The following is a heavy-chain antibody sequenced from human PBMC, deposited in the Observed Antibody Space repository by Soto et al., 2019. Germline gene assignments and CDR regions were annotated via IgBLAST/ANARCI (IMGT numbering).Heavy chain of an antibody. CDR3: ARRAFYSGSGSLNWFDP. D-gene: IGHD3-10*01. Sequence: GESLKISCKGSGYIFTNNGIAWVRQMPGKGLEWMGIIYPGDSDIRYSPSFQGQVTISADTSINTAYLQWSSLKAADTAMYYCARRAFYSGSGSLNWFDPWGQGTLVTVSS. V-gene: IGHV5-51*01. J-gene: IGHJ5*02. CDR1: GYIFTNNG. CDR2: IYPGDSDI.